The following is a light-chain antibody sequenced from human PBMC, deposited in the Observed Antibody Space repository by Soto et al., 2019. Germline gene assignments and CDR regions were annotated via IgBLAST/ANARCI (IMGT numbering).Light chain of an antibody. V-gene: IGKV3-20*01. CDR2: GAS. CDR3: QQSGSSFYT. Sequence: EIVLTQSPGTLSLSPGERATLSCRASQSVSSAYLAWYQQIPGQAPRLLICGASSRATGIPDRFSGSGSGTDFTLTISALEPEDFAVYYCQQSGSSFYTFGQGTKLEIK. J-gene: IGKJ2*01. CDR1: QSVSSAY.